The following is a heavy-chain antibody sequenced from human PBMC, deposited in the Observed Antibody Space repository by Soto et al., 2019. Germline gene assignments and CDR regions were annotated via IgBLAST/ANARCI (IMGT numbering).Heavy chain of an antibody. J-gene: IGHJ6*02. Sequence: PGVSLRLSFAAAGFPFSAYAMNWVRQAPGKGLEWLSYISSGGNTMYYADSVKGRFIISRDKTRNSLYLQMNSLSAEDTAVYYCARDLVGRGVVIRVYGMDVWGQGTKVTVSS. D-gene: IGHD3-10*01. CDR3: ARDLVGRGVVIRVYGMDV. CDR1: GFPFSAYA. CDR2: ISSGGNTM. V-gene: IGHV3-48*01.